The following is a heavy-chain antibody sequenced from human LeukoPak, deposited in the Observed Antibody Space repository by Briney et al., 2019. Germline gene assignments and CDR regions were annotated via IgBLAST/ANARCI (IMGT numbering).Heavy chain of an antibody. J-gene: IGHJ4*02. D-gene: IGHD5-12*01. Sequence: SETLSLTCTVSGESISGFYWTWIRQPPGKGLEWIGYIYYSGSTNYNPSLKSRVTISVDTSKNQFSLKLSSVTAADTAMYYCARVSGYDWESFCDYWGQGSLVTASS. CDR1: GESISGFY. V-gene: IGHV4-59*01. CDR2: IYYSGST. CDR3: ARVSGYDWESFCDY.